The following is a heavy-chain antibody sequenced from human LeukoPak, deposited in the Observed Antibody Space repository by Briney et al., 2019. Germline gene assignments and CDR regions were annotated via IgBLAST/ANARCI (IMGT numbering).Heavy chain of an antibody. V-gene: IGHV1-18*01. Sequence: ASVKVSCKASGYTFTSYGISWVRQAPGQGLEWMGWISAYNGNTSYAQKLQGRVTMTTDTSTSTAYMELRSLRSDDTAVYYCARDQGIVGADYADYWGQGTLVTVSS. J-gene: IGHJ4*02. D-gene: IGHD1-26*01. CDR1: GYTFTSYG. CDR3: ARDQGIVGADYADY. CDR2: ISAYNGNT.